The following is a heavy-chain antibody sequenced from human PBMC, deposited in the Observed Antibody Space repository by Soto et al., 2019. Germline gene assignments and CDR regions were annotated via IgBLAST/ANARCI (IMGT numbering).Heavy chain of an antibody. CDR3: TYGLGSPYYFDH. D-gene: IGHD3-16*01. CDR2: LYYGGST. CDR1: GGSISSSGYY. V-gene: IGHV4-31*03. J-gene: IGHJ4*02. Sequence: QVQLQESGPGLVKPSQTLSLTCSVSGGSISSSGYYWSFVRQPPGMGLEWIGYLYYGGSTYYNPSLKSRVTISADTSANHFYLKLTSLTAADTAIYYCTYGLGSPYYFDHWGQGTLVTVSS.